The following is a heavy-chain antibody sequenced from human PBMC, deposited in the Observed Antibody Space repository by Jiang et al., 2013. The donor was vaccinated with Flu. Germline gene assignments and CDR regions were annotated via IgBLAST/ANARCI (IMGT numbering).Heavy chain of an antibody. CDR3: AREMVVTAMNAFDI. CDR1: GGSISSGGYY. CDR2: IYYSGST. J-gene: IGHJ3*02. V-gene: IGHV4-31*03. D-gene: IGHD2-21*02. Sequence: GLVKPSQTLSLTCTVSGGSISSGGYYWSWIRQHPGKGLEWIGYIYYSGSTYYNPSLKSRVTISVDTSKNQFSLKLSSVTAADTAVYYCAREMVVTAMNAFDIWGQGTMVTVSS.